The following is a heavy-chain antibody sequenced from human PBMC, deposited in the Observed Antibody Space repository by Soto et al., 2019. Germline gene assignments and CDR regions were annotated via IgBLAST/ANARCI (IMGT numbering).Heavy chain of an antibody. CDR1: GYSFTSYW. CDR2: IYPGDSDT. D-gene: IGHD2-2*01. J-gene: IGHJ5*02. V-gene: IGHV5-51*01. Sequence: GESLKISCTGVGYSFTSYWICWVRQMPGKGLEWMGIIYPGDSDTRYSPSFQGQVTISADKSITTAYLQSSSLKASDTAMYYCARGYCTTTICDPWFDPWGQGTLVTVSS. CDR3: ARGYCTTTICDPWFDP.